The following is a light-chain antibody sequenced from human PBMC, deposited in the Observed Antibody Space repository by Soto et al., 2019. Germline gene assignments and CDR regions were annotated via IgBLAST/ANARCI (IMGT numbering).Light chain of an antibody. CDR3: QQYNNWWT. Sequence: IVITQARATLXVSPGXXAXXXCRASQSVSSNLAWYQQKPGQAPRLLIYGASTRATGIPARFSGSGSGTEFTLTISSLQSEDFAVYYCQQYNNWWTFGQGTKVDIK. J-gene: IGKJ1*01. V-gene: IGKV3-15*01. CDR1: QSVSSN. CDR2: GAS.